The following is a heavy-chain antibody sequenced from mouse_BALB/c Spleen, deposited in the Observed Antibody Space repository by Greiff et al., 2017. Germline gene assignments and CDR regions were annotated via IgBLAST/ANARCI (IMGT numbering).Heavy chain of an antibody. D-gene: IGHD2-3*01. CDR2: IWSGGST. J-gene: IGHJ2*01. Sequence: VQLQQSGPGLVQPSQSLSITCTVSGFSLTSYGVHWVRQSPGKGLEWLGVIWSGGSTDYNAAFISRLSISKDNSKSQVFFKMNSLQANDTAIYYCARSDGYSDYFDYWGQGTTLTVSS. CDR3: ARSDGYSDYFDY. V-gene: IGHV2-2*02. CDR1: GFSLTSYG.